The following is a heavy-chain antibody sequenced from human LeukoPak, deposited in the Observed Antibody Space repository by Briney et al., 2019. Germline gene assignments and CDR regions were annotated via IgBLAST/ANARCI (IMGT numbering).Heavy chain of an antibody. CDR3: AKARESQYSYGYTFDY. V-gene: IGHV3-23*01. CDR2: ISGSGGST. Sequence: GGSLRLSCAASGFTFSSYAMSWVRQAPGKGLEWVSAISGSGGSTYYADSVKGRFTISRDNSKNTLYLQMNSLRAEDTAVYYCAKARESQYSYGYTFDYWGQGTLVTVSS. CDR1: GFTFSSYA. D-gene: IGHD5-18*01. J-gene: IGHJ4*02.